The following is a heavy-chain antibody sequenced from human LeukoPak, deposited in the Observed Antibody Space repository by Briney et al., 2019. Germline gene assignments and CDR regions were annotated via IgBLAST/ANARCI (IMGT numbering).Heavy chain of an antibody. D-gene: IGHD3-10*01. CDR1: GYTLTELS. J-gene: IGHJ4*02. Sequence: ASVKVSCKVSGYTLTELSMHWVRQAPGKGLEWMGGFDPEDGETIYAQKFQGRVTMTEDTSTDTAYMELSSLRSEDTAVYYCATDPGIGYGSVRSMDWGQGTLVTVSS. CDR2: FDPEDGET. V-gene: IGHV1-24*01. CDR3: ATDPGIGYGSVRSMD.